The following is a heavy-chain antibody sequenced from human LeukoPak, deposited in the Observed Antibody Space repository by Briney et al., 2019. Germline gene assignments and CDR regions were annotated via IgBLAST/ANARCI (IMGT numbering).Heavy chain of an antibody. J-gene: IGHJ4*02. CDR2: IYPRDSDT. CDR1: GYTLTHQW. D-gene: IGHD3-10*01. CDR3: ARHSDVIGAI. Sequence: GESLKISCKASGYTLTHQWIGWVRQTSGSGLEWMGIIYPRDSDTIYSPSFQGHVTLSADTSINTAYLEWSSLEASDTAIYYCARHSDVIGAIWGQGTLVPVSS. V-gene: IGHV5-51*01.